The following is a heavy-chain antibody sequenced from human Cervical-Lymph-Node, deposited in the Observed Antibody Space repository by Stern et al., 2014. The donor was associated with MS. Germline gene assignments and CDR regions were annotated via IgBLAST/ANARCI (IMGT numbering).Heavy chain of an antibody. CDR2: IYYSGST. V-gene: IGHV4-59*01. Sequence: QVQLVQSGPGLVKPSETLSLTCTVSGGSISSYYWSWIRQPPGKGLEWIGYIYYSGSTNYNPSLNSRVTISVDTSKNQFSLKLSSVTAADTAVYFCARGYSSSWYWFDSWGQGTQVTVSS. CDR3: ARGYSSSWYWFDS. D-gene: IGHD6-13*01. CDR1: GGSISSYY. J-gene: IGHJ5*01.